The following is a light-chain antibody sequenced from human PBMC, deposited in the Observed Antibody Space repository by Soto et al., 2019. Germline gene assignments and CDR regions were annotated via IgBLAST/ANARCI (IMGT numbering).Light chain of an antibody. CDR1: SSNIGAGYE. CDR3: QSYDSSLSGYV. Sequence: QAVVTQPPSVSEAPGQRVTISCTGSSSNIGAGYEAHWYQQVPGTAPKLLIYENSNRPSGVPDRFSGSKSGTSASLAITGLQAEDGAEYYCQSYDSSLSGYVFGTGTKVTVL. J-gene: IGLJ1*01. V-gene: IGLV1-40*01. CDR2: ENS.